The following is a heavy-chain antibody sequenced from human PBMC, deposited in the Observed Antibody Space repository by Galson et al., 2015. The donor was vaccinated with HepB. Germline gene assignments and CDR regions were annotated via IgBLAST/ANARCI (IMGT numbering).Heavy chain of an antibody. D-gene: IGHD3-10*01. CDR2: VSGNGGST. CDR3: VWNRYAPASYFYFDF. V-gene: IGHV3-23*01. Sequence: SLRLSCAGSGFTFSSKGMSWVRQAPGKGLEWVSSVSGNGGSTWYADSVKGRVTISRDNSKNTLYLQMHTLRADDTAVYYCVWNRYAPASYFYFDFWGQATPVTVTS. J-gene: IGHJ4*02. CDR1: GFTFSSKG.